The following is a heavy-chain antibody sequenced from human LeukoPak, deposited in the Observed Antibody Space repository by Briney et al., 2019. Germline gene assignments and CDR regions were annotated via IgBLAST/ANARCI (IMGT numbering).Heavy chain of an antibody. D-gene: IGHD2-2*01. CDR2: IIPIFGTA. V-gene: IGHV1-69*01. CDR1: GGTFSSYA. J-gene: IGHJ6*02. Sequence: GASVKVSCKDSGGTFSSYAISWVRQAPGQGLEWMGGIIPIFGTANYAQKFQGRVTITADESTSTAYMELSSLRSEDTAVYYCARPGGGYCSSTSCSLYYYYGMDVWGRGTTVTVSS. CDR3: ARPGGGYCSSTSCSLYYYYGMDV.